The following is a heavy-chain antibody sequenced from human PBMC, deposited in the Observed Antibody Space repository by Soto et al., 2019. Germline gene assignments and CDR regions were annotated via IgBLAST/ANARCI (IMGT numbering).Heavy chain of an antibody. D-gene: IGHD5-12*01. CDR1: GGSISSYY. J-gene: IGHJ5*01. Sequence: PSETLSLTCTVSGGSISSYYWSWIRQPPGKGLEWIGYIYYSGSTNYNPSLKSRVTISVDTSKNQFSLKLSSVTAADTAVYYCAGKDGYHSDYPDTRWFDSWGQGTLVTVSS. CDR3: AGKDGYHSDYPDTRWFDS. V-gene: IGHV4-59*01. CDR2: IYYSGST.